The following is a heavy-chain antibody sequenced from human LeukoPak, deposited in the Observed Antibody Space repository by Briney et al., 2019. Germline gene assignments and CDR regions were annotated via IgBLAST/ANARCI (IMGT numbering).Heavy chain of an antibody. D-gene: IGHD3-22*01. Sequence: PSETLSLTCAVSGGSISSSNWWSWVRQPPGKGLEWIGEIYHSGSTNYNPSLKSRVTISVDKSKNQFSLKLSSVTAADTAVYYCARGVYYDSYAAYFDYWGQGTLVTVSS. J-gene: IGHJ4*02. CDR1: GGSISSSNW. CDR3: ARGVYYDSYAAYFDY. CDR2: IYHSGST. V-gene: IGHV4-4*02.